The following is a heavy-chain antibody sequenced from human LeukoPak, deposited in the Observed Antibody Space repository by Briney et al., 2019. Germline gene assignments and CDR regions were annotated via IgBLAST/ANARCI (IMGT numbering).Heavy chain of an antibody. CDR3: ARGAYCGGDCYSE. CDR1: GDSVSSNSSA. J-gene: IGHJ4*02. V-gene: IGHV6-1*01. CDR2: TYYRSKWYN. Sequence: SQTLSLTCAISGDSVSSNSSACNWIRQSPSRGLEWLGRTYYRSKWYNDYAVSVKSRITINPDTSKNQFSLQLNSVTPEDTAVYYCARGAYCGGDCYSEWGQGTLVTVSS. D-gene: IGHD2-21*02.